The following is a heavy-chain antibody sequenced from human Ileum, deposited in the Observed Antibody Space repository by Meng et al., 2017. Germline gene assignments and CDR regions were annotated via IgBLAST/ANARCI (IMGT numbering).Heavy chain of an antibody. Sequence: GESLKISCAASAFTFSNAWMSWVRQAPGKGLEWVGRIKSKTDGATTDYAAPVKGRFTISRDDSKNTLFLQMNSLKTEDTAVYYCTTGYSSGWKGEIDYWGQGTLVT. D-gene: IGHD6-19*01. J-gene: IGHJ4*02. CDR3: TTGYSSGWKGEIDY. CDR1: AFTFSNAW. V-gene: IGHV3-15*01. CDR2: IKSKTDGATT.